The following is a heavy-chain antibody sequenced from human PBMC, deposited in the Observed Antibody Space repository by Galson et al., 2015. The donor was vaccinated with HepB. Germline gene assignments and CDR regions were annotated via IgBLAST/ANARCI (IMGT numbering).Heavy chain of an antibody. CDR3: ARTWPSDSGSYYYYYYGMDV. J-gene: IGHJ6*02. V-gene: IGHV3-48*03. D-gene: IGHD1-26*01. Sequence: SLRLSCAASGFTFSSYEMNWVRQAPGKGLEWVSYISSSGSTIYYADSVKGRFTISRDNAKNSLYLQMNSLRAEDTAVYYCARTWPSDSGSYYYYYYGMDVWGQGTTVTVSS. CDR1: GFTFSSYE. CDR2: ISSSGSTI.